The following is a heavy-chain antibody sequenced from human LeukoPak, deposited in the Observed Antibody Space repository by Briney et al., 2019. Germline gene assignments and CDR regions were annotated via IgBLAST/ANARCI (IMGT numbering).Heavy chain of an antibody. J-gene: IGHJ4*02. V-gene: IGHV3-30*04. D-gene: IGHD4-23*01. Sequence: GGSLRLSCAASGFTFSSYAMHWVRQAPGKGLEWVAVISYDGSNKYYADSVKGRFTISRDNSKNTLYLQMNSLRAEDTAVYYRASYGGNSWGQGTLVTVSS. CDR1: GFTFSSYA. CDR3: ASYGGNS. CDR2: ISYDGSNK.